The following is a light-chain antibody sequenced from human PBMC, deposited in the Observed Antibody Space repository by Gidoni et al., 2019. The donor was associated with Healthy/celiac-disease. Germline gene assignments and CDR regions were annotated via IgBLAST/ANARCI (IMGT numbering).Light chain of an antibody. CDR3: AAWDESLNGWV. J-gene: IGLJ3*02. CDR1: SSNIGSRA. Sequence: QSVLPPPPPASEAPRQRVTSSGSGSSSNIGSRAVNWYRQVPGQAPKLLIYYDGLLRSGVSDRFSGSKSGSSASLAISVLQSEDEADYCCAAWDESLNGWVFGGGTKLTVL. CDR2: YDG. V-gene: IGLV1-36*01.